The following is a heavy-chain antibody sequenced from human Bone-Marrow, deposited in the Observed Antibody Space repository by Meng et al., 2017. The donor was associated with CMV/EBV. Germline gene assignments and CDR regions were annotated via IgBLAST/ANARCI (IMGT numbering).Heavy chain of an antibody. J-gene: IGHJ4*02. V-gene: IGHV1-8*01. CDR3: ARAAHYSSSLYFDY. CDR1: GYTFTSYD. CDR2: VSPNSGNT. D-gene: IGHD6-6*01. Sequence: SGYTFTSYDINGVRQATGQGFEWMGWVSPNSGNTGYAPKFQGRVTMTGNTSISTAYMELSSLRSDDTAVYFCARAAHYSSSLYFDYWGQGALVTVSS.